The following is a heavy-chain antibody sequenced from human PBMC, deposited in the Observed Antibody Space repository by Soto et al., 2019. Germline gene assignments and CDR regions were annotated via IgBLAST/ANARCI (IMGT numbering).Heavy chain of an antibody. Sequence: LRLSCAASGFSFSDYAMSWVRQAPGKGLEWVSVISESGGSTHYADSVRGRFTVSRDNSKNSLSLRMNSLRDEDTAVYYCAKPGFGSFGVVTNFDYWGQGTLVTVSS. D-gene: IGHD3-3*01. CDR3: AKPGFGSFGVVTNFDY. V-gene: IGHV3-23*01. CDR2: ISESGGST. J-gene: IGHJ4*02. CDR1: GFSFSDYA.